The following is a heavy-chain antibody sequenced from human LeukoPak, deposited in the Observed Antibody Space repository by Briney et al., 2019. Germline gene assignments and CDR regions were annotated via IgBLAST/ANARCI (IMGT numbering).Heavy chain of an antibody. CDR1: EFTFSSYA. CDR2: ISGSGGST. V-gene: IGHV3-23*01. Sequence: PGGSLRLSCAASEFTFSSYAMSWVRQAPGKGLEWVSAISGSGGSTYYADSVKGRFTISRDNSKNTLYLQMNSLRAEDTAVYYCAKDQGVSGWYEYFDYWGQGTLVTVSS. J-gene: IGHJ4*02. CDR3: AKDQGVSGWYEYFDY. D-gene: IGHD6-19*01.